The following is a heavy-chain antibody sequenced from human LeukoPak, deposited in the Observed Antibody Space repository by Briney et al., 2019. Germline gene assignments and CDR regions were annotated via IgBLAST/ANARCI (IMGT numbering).Heavy chain of an antibody. Sequence: ASVKVSCKASGYTFTSYYMHWARQAPGQGLEWMGIINPSGGSTSYAQKFQGRVTMTRDTSTSTVYMELSSLRSEDTAVYYCARESSSDATVGYGMDVWGQGTTVTVSS. V-gene: IGHV1-46*01. CDR3: ARESSSDATVGYGMDV. CDR2: INPSGGST. CDR1: GYTFTSYY. J-gene: IGHJ6*02. D-gene: IGHD1-26*01.